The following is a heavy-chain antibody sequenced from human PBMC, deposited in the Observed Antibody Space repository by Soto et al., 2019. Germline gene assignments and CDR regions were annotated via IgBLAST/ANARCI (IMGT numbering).Heavy chain of an antibody. CDR1: GGSISSGGYS. J-gene: IGHJ4*02. D-gene: IGHD3-10*01. CDR3: ARVRSGTMMRGGITHYYFDY. CDR2: IYHSGST. V-gene: IGHV4-30-2*01. Sequence: PSETLSLTCAVSGGSISSGGYSWGWIRHPPGKGLEWIGYIYHSGSTYYNPSLKSRVTISVDRSKNQFSLKLSSVTAADTAVYYCARVRSGTMMRGGITHYYFDYWGQGTLDSVSS.